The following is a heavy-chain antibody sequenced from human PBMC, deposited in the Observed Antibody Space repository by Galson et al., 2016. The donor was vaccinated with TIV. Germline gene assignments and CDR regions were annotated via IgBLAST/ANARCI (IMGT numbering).Heavy chain of an antibody. J-gene: IGHJ4*02. CDR3: ARGRGNYYDGSAYYFNY. Sequence: SETLSLTCAVYGGSLSGKYWSWIRQPPGKGLEWIGDIYHTGDTDYSPSLKSRLTISIDTSKNQFSLKLSSVTAADTAVYYCARGRGNYYDGSAYYFNYWGQGTLVTVSS. D-gene: IGHD3-22*01. V-gene: IGHV4-34*01. CDR1: GGSLSGKY. CDR2: IYHTGDT.